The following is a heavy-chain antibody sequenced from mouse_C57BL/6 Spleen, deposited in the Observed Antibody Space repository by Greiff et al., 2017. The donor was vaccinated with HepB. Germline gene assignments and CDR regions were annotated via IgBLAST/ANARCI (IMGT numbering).Heavy chain of an antibody. CDR2: ISYSGST. Sequence: EVQGVESGPGMVKPSQSLSLTCTVTGYSITSGYDWHWIRHFPGNKLEWMGYISYSGSTNYNPSLKSRISITHDTSKNHFFLKLNSVTTEDTATYYCARDYGSSLFAYWGQGTLVTVSA. J-gene: IGHJ3*01. CDR1: GYSITSGYD. V-gene: IGHV3-1*01. CDR3: ARDYGSSLFAY. D-gene: IGHD1-1*01.